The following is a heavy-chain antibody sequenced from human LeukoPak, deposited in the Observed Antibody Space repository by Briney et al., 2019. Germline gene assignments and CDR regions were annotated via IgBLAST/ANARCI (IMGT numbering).Heavy chain of an antibody. Sequence: SETLSLTCTVSGYSISSGYYWGWIRQPPGKGLEWIGSIYHSGSTYYNPSLKSRVTISVDTSKNQFSLKLSSVTAADTAVYYCARLMVRTGDYWGQGTLVTVSS. J-gene: IGHJ4*02. CDR3: ARLMVRTGDY. CDR2: IYHSGST. CDR1: GYSISSGYY. V-gene: IGHV4-38-2*02. D-gene: IGHD3-10*01.